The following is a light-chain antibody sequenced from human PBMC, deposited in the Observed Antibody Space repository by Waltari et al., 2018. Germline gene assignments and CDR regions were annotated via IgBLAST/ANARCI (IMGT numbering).Light chain of an antibody. CDR1: QSVGKY. CDR2: DAS. Sequence: IVLTQSPGTLSLSPGERATLSCRASQSVGKYLAWYQQKPGQAPRLLIYDASTRATGIPDRFSGSGSGTDFSLTISRLEPEDFAVYYCQKYVSLPATFGQGTNVEIK. J-gene: IGKJ1*01. CDR3: QKYVSLPAT. V-gene: IGKV3-20*01.